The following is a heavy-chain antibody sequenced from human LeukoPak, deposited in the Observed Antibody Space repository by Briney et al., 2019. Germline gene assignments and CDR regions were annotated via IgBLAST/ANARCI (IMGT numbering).Heavy chain of an antibody. CDR3: AREDTAMVRTAFDI. Sequence: KPSETLSLTCTVSGGPINSYYWSWIRQPPGKGLEWIGYIYYSGSTNYNPSLKSRVTISVDTSKNQFSLKLSSVTAADTAVYFCAREDTAMVRTAFDIWGQGTMVTVPS. J-gene: IGHJ3*02. CDR1: GGPINSYY. V-gene: IGHV4-59*01. D-gene: IGHD5-18*01. CDR2: IYYSGST.